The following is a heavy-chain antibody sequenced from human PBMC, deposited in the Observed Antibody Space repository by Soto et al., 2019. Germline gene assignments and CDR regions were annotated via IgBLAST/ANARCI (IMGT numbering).Heavy chain of an antibody. J-gene: IGHJ6*03. CDR3: ASPVPQATIEGAGYYYYYYYMDV. CDR2: ISSSGSTI. D-gene: IGHD1-26*01. CDR1: GFTFSDYY. Sequence: GGSLRLSCAASGFTFSDYYMSWIRQAPGKGLEWVSYISSSGSTIYYADSVKGRFTISRDNAKNSLYLQMNSLRAEDTAVYYCASPVPQATIEGAGYYYYYYYMDVWGKGTTVTVSS. V-gene: IGHV3-11*01.